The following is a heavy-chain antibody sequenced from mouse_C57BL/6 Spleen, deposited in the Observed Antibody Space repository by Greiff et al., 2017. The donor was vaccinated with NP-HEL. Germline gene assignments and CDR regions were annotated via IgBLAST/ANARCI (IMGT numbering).Heavy chain of an antibody. Sequence: EVQRVESGPGLVKPSQSLSLTCSVTGYSITSGYYWNWIRQFPGNKLEWMGYISYDGSNNYNPSLKNRISITRDTSKNQFFLKLNSVTTEDTATYYCAREGEYFDVWGTGTTVTVSS. CDR3: AREGEYFDV. V-gene: IGHV3-6*01. CDR1: GYSITSGYY. CDR2: ISYDGSN. J-gene: IGHJ1*03.